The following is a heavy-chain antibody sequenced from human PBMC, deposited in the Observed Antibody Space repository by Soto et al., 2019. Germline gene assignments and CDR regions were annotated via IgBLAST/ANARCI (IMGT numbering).Heavy chain of an antibody. J-gene: IGHJ4*02. D-gene: IGHD1-26*01. V-gene: IGHV3-30*18. CDR2: ISYDGSNT. Sequence: QVHLVESGGGVVQPGRSLRLSCAASGFTFSSYGMHWVRQAPGKGLEWVAIISYDGSNTYYADSGKGRFTISRDNSKNTLYMHMNSLRAEDTSVYSCENEAGLSGRYFISSSYYFAYWGQGTLVTVSS. CDR3: ENEAGLSGRYFISSSYYFAY. CDR1: GFTFSSYG.